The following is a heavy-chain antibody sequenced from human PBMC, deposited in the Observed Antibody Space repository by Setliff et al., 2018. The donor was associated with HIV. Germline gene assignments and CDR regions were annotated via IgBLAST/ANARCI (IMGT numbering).Heavy chain of an antibody. Sequence: ASVKVSCKVSGFTLREVSMHWVRQAPGKGLEWMGYFDPEDGETVYAQKFQGRVTMTEDTSTDTAHMELSGLRSEDTAVYYCAMDMVGGWLRPMPDFWGQGALVTV. CDR2: FDPEDGET. CDR1: GFTLREVS. J-gene: IGHJ4*02. V-gene: IGHV1-24*01. CDR3: AMDMVGGWLRPMPDF. D-gene: IGHD5-12*01.